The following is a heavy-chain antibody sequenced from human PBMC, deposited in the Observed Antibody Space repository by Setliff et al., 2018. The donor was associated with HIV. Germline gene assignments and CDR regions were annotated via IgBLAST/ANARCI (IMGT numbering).Heavy chain of an antibody. CDR1: GGSFSGYY. J-gene: IGHJ5*02. D-gene: IGHD2-15*01. CDR2: INHSGST. V-gene: IGHV4-34*01. Sequence: SLTCAVYGGSFSGYYWSWIRQPPGEGLEWIGEINHSGSTNYNPSLKSRVTISVDTSKNQFSLKLSSVTAADTAVYYCGRASVVAATSWFDPWGQGTLVTVSS. CDR3: GRASVVAATSWFDP.